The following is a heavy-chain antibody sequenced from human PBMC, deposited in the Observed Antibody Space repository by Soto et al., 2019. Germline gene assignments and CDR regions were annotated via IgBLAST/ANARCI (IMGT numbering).Heavy chain of an antibody. V-gene: IGHV4-4*02. CDR3: AVQYCSSTSCPYYYYYGMDV. CDR2: IYHSGST. D-gene: IGHD2-2*01. J-gene: IGHJ6*02. Sequence: QVQLQESGPGLVKPSGTLSLTCAVSGGSISSSNWWSWVRQPPGKGLEWIGEIYHSGSTNYNPSPKSRVTISVDKSKNQFSLKLSSVTAADTAVYYCAVQYCSSTSCPYYYYYGMDVWGQGTTVTVSS. CDR1: GGSISSSNW.